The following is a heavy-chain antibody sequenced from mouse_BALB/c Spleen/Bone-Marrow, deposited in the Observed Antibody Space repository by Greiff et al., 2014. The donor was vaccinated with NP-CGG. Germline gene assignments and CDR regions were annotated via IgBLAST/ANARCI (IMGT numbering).Heavy chain of an antibody. Sequence: VKLMESDAELVKPGASVKISCKASGYTFTDHAIHWVKQKPEQGLEWIGYISPGTGSIKYNEKFKDKVTLTADKSSSTAYMQLNNLTSEDSTVYFCNYYGNTFDYWGQGTTLTVSS. CDR1: GYTFTDHA. V-gene: IGHV1S53*02. D-gene: IGHD1-1*01. CDR2: ISPGTGSI. J-gene: IGHJ2*01. CDR3: NYYGNTFDY.